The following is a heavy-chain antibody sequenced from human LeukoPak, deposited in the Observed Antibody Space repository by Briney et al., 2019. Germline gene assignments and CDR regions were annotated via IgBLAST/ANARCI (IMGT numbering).Heavy chain of an antibody. CDR2: INPNSGGT. D-gene: IGHD6-19*01. V-gene: IGHV1-2*02. CDR1: GYTFTGYY. J-gene: IGHJ1*01. CDR3: EREFVAVAGTRYFQH. Sequence: GASVKVSCKASGYTFTGYYMHWVRQAPGQGLEWMGWINPNSGGTNYAQKFQGRVTMTRDTSISTAYMELSRLRSDDTAVYYCEREFVAVAGTRYFQHWGQGTLVTVSS.